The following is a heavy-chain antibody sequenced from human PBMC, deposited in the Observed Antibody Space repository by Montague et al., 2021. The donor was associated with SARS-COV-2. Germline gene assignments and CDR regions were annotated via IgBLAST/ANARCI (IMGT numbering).Heavy chain of an antibody. CDR2: PNSSGKT. V-gene: IGHV4-39*02. D-gene: IGHD3-22*01. J-gene: IGHJ4*02. CDR3: TVGRLYDLSGLD. CDR1: GAPFTESSYS. Sequence: SETLSLTCNVSGAPFTESSYSWVYLPPPPGKERSWLGNPNSSGKTNSTPPLKISVVNSMDTSKNTFSLRLASVTAADTAIYCCTVGRLYDLSGLDWGQGTLIAVSS.